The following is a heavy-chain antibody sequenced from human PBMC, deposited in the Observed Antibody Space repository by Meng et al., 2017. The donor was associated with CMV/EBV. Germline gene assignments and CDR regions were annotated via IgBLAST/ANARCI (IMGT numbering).Heavy chain of an antibody. Sequence: ASVKVSCKASGYTFSAFYIHWVRQAPGQGLEWMGWIYPNNGGTNNAQKFQGRVTMTRDTSIGTVYMDLNRLTSDDTAVYYCARVTRRVGTKYYFDYWGQGTLVTVSS. V-gene: IGHV1-2*02. CDR3: ARVTRRVGTKYYFDY. J-gene: IGHJ4*02. D-gene: IGHD1-26*01. CDR2: IYPNNGGT. CDR1: GYTFSAFY.